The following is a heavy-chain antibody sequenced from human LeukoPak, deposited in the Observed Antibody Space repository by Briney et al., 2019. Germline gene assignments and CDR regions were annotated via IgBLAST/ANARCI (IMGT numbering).Heavy chain of an antibody. CDR3: AIRCSSTSCYPLYYYYYGMDV. D-gene: IGHD2-2*01. CDR1: GYTFTSYD. Sequence: ASVKVSCKASGYTFTSYDINWVRQATGQGLERMGWMNPNSGNTGYAQKFQGRVTMTRSTSISTAYMELSSLRSEDTAVYYCAIRCSSTSCYPLYYYYYGMDVWGQGTTVTVSS. J-gene: IGHJ6*02. V-gene: IGHV1-8*01. CDR2: MNPNSGNT.